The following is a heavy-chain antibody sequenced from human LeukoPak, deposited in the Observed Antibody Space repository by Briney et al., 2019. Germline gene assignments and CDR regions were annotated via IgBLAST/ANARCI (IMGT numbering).Heavy chain of an antibody. CDR1: GFTFSSYA. J-gene: IGHJ6*02. V-gene: IGHV3-23*01. D-gene: IGHD6-19*01. CDR3: AKGLIAVAGRLYYYGMDV. Sequence: GASLRLSCAASGFTFSSYAMSWVRQAPGKGLEWVSAISGSGGSTYYADSVEGRFTISRDNSKNTLYLQMNSLRAEDTAVYYCAKGLIAVAGRLYYYGMDVWGQGTTVTVSS. CDR2: ISGSGGST.